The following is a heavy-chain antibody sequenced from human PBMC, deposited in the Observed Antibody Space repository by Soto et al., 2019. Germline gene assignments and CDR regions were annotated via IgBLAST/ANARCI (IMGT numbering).Heavy chain of an antibody. D-gene: IGHD2-2*01. CDR3: ARVVPGAEAWFGP. CDR2: ISLYSDGT. J-gene: IGHJ5*02. V-gene: IGHV1-18*01. Sequence: QVQLVQSGGEVKRPGASVKVSCKTSGYTFSNYGITWVRQAPGQHLEWLGWISLYSDGTNYAQKFQGRVSMTTDTSTTTAYMEVRSLRSDDTAVYYCARVVPGAEAWFGPWGQGTLVTVSS. CDR1: GYTFSNYG.